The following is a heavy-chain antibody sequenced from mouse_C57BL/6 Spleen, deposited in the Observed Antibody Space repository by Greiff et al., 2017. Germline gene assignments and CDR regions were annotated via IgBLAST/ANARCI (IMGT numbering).Heavy chain of an antibody. V-gene: IGHV1-81*01. CDR2: IYPRSGNT. CDR1: GYTFTSYG. D-gene: IGHD1-1*01. CDR3: ARGHYYGSSFYAMDY. J-gene: IGHJ4*01. Sequence: VQGVESGAELARPGASVKLSCKASGYTFTSYGISWVKQRTGQGLEWIGEIYPRSGNTYYNEKFKGKATLTAATSSSTAYMALRSLTSEDSAVYFCARGHYYGSSFYAMDYWGQGTSVTVSS.